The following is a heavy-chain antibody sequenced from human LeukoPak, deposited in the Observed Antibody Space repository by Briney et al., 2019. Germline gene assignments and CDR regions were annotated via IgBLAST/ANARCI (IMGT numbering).Heavy chain of an antibody. CDR2: IWYDGSNK. CDR1: GFTFSSYG. Sequence: PGGSLRLSCAASGFTFSSYGMHWVRQAPGKGLEWVAVIWYDGSNKYYADSVKGQFTISRDNSKNTLYLQMNSLRAEDTAVYYCARARTTVVTPPDYWGQGTLVTVSS. J-gene: IGHJ4*02. D-gene: IGHD4-23*01. V-gene: IGHV3-33*01. CDR3: ARARTTVVTPPDY.